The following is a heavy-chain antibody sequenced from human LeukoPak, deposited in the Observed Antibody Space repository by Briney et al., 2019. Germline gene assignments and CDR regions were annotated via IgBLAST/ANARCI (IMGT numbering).Heavy chain of an antibody. CDR3: ARDNTIYGLDY. V-gene: IGHV4-39*07. J-gene: IGHJ4*02. CDR2: IYYSGST. D-gene: IGHD3-3*01. CDR1: GGSISSSSYY. Sequence: PSETLSLTCTVSGGSISSSSYYWGWIRQPPGKGLEWIGSIYYSGSTYYNPSLKSRVTISVDTSKNQFSLKLSSVTAADTAVYYCARDNTIYGLDYWGQGTLVTVSS.